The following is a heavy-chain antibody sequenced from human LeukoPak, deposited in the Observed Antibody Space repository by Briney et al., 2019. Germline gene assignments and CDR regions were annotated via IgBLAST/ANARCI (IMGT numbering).Heavy chain of an antibody. CDR2: VYYSGST. CDR1: GGSISTYY. CDR3: ASQRWLHGFDY. D-gene: IGHD5-24*01. V-gene: IGHV4-59*01. Sequence: SETLSLTCTVSGGSISTYYWSWIRQPPGKGLEWIGYVYYSGSTNSNPSLKSRVTISVDTSKNQFSLKLSSVTAADTAVYYCASQRWLHGFDYWGQGTLVTVSS. J-gene: IGHJ4*02.